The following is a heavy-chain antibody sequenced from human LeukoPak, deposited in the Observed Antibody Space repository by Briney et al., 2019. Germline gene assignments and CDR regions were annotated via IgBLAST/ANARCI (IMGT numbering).Heavy chain of an antibody. CDR3: AILAGYFGY. D-gene: IGHD6-13*01. CDR1: GGTFRRYV. Sequence: ASVKVSCKASGGTFRRYVVSWVRQGPGQGLEWMGGINSIIGTPNYARKFQGRVTITTDESTSTAYMELSSLRSEDTAVYYCAILAGYFGYWGQGTLVTVSS. CDR2: INSIIGTP. V-gene: IGHV1-69*05. J-gene: IGHJ4*02.